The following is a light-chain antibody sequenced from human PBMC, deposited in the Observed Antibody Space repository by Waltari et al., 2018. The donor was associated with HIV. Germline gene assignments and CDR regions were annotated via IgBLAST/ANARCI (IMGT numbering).Light chain of an antibody. CDR1: HNVGTW. CDR2: KTS. V-gene: IGKV1-5*03. CDR3: QQYSSFSIT. J-gene: IGKJ2*01. Sequence: DIQMTQSPSTLSASIGDRVSITCRASHNVGTWLAWYQQKPGKAPSLLISKTSTLESGVPTNFSGSGSGTYFTLTISALRPDDFASYFCQQYSSFSITFGQGTKL.